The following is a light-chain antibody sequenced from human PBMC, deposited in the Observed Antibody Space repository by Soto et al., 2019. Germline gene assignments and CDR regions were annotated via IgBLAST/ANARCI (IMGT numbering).Light chain of an antibody. CDR3: QQYNSYALT. J-gene: IGKJ4*01. Sequence: DIQMTQSPSTLSASVGDRVTITCRASQSISSWLAWYQQKPGKAPNLLIYKASSLESGVPSRFSGSGSGTEFTLAISSLQPDDFATYYCQQYNSYALTFGGGTMVESK. CDR2: KAS. V-gene: IGKV1-5*03. CDR1: QSISSW.